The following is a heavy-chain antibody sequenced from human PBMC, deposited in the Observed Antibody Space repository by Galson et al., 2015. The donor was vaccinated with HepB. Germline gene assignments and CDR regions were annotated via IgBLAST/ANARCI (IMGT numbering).Heavy chain of an antibody. CDR1: GGSISSYY. D-gene: IGHD6-13*01. CDR3: ATIAAAGTVDYYYYGMDV. V-gene: IGHV4-59*01. J-gene: IGHJ6*02. Sequence: QVQLQESGPGLVKPSETLSLTCTVSGGSISSYYWSWIRQPPGKGLEWIGYIYYSGSTNYNPSLKSRVTISVDTSKNQFSLKLSSVTAADTAVYYCATIAAAGTVDYYYYGMDVWGQGTTVTVSS. CDR2: IYYSGST.